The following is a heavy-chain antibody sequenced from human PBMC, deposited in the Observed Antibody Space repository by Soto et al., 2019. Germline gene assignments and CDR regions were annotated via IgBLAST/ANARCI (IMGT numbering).Heavy chain of an antibody. CDR1: GGTFSSYA. D-gene: IGHD5-12*01. Sequence: ASVKVSCKASGGTFSSYAISWVRQAPGQGLEWMGGIIPIFGTANYAQKFQGRVTITADESTSTAYMELSSLRPEDTAVYYCAIRQVEMATIPFDYWGQGTLVTVS. CDR3: AIRQVEMATIPFDY. V-gene: IGHV1-69*01. CDR2: IIPIFGTA. J-gene: IGHJ4*02.